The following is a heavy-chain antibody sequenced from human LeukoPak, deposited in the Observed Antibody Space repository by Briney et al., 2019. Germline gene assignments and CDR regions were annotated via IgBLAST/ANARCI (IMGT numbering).Heavy chain of an antibody. CDR2: ILPGDSET. CDR1: GYDFATYW. V-gene: IGHV5-51*01. Sequence: GESLKISCKGSGYDFATYWIGWVRQMPGKGLEWMGIILPGDSETRYSPSFQGQVTISADKSISTAYLQWSSLKASDTAIYYCARRFEWLSPDAIYFDYWGRGILVTVSS. CDR3: ARRFEWLSPDAIYFDY. J-gene: IGHJ4*02. D-gene: IGHD3-9*01.